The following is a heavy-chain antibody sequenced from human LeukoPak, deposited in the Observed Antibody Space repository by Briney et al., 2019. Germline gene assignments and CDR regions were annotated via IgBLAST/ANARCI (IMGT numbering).Heavy chain of an antibody. CDR3: ARDPAVAGTPRTYGMDV. V-gene: IGHV3-21*01. D-gene: IGHD6-19*01. CDR2: ISSSSSYI. J-gene: IGHJ6*02. CDR1: GFTFSTYD. Sequence: GGSLRLSCAASGFTFSTYDMNWVRQAPGKGLEWVSSISSSSSYIYYADSVKGRFTISRDNAKNSLYLQMNSLRGEDTAVYYCARDPAVAGTPRTYGMDVWGQGTTVTVSS.